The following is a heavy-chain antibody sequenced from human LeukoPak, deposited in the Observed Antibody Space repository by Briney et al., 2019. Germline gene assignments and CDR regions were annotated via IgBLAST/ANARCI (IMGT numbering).Heavy chain of an antibody. CDR2: IYYSGST. CDR3: ARFYGSGSYNYYGMDV. J-gene: IGHJ6*02. CDR1: GGSISSYY. D-gene: IGHD3-10*01. V-gene: IGHV4-59*01. Sequence: PSETLSLTCTVSGGSISSYYWSWIRQPPGKGLEWIGYIYYSGSTNYNLSLKSRVTISVDTSKNQFSLKLSSVTAADTAVYYCARFYGSGSYNYYGMDVWGQGTTVTVSS.